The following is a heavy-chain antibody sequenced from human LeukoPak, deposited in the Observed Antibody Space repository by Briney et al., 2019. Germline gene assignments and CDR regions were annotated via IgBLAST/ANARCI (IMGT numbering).Heavy chain of an antibody. V-gene: IGHV3-53*01. CDR1: GFTVSSNY. D-gene: IGHD2-2*01. CDR2: IYSGGTT. Sequence: PGGSLRLSCEASGFTVSSNYMSWVRQAPGKGLEWVSVIYSGGTTYYADSVKGRFTISRDNSKNTLYLQMNSLRAEDTAVYYCAREVVPAAGFDPWGQGTLVTVSS. J-gene: IGHJ5*02. CDR3: AREVVPAAGFDP.